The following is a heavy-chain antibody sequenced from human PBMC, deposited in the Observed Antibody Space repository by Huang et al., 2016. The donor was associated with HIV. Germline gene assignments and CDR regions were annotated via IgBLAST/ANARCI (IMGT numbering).Heavy chain of an antibody. CDR1: GYSFTSYW. J-gene: IGHJ4*02. D-gene: IGHD3-10*01. Sequence: EVQLVQSGAEVKKPGESLKISCKGSGYSFTSYWIGGVRQMPGKGREWMGIIYPGDSDTRYSPSVQRQVTISANKSISTAYLQWSSLKASDTAMYYCARGGYYYGSGSYWDYWGQGTLVTVSS. CDR3: ARGGYYYGSGSYWDY. CDR2: IYPGDSDT. V-gene: IGHV5-51*03.